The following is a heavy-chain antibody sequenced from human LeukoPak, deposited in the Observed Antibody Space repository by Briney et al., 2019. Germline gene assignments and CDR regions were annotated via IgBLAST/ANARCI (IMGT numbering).Heavy chain of an antibody. V-gene: IGHV3-33*01. Sequence: PGGSLRLSCAASGFTFSSYGMYWVRQAPGKGLEWVALIWYDGSNKYYADSVKGRFTIPRDNSKNTLYLQMNSLRAEDTAVYYCAREVKYYDSSGYYYRYFDYWGLGTLVTVSS. D-gene: IGHD3-22*01. J-gene: IGHJ4*02. CDR2: IWYDGSNK. CDR1: GFTFSSYG. CDR3: AREVKYYDSSGYYYRYFDY.